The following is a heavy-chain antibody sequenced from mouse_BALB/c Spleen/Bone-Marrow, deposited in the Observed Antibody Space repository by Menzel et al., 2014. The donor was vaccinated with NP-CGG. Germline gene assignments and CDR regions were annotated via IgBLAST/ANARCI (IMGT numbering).Heavy chain of an antibody. CDR3: ARWEYYAMDY. J-gene: IGHJ4*01. V-gene: IGHV14-3*02. CDR2: IDPANGNT. CDR1: GFNIKDTY. Sequence: VQLQQSGAELVKPGASVKLSCTASGFNIKDTYXHWVKQRPEQGLEWIXRIDPANGNTKYDPKFQGKATITADTSSNTAYLQLSSLTSEDTAVYYCARWEYYAMDYWGQGTSVTVAS. D-gene: IGHD4-1*01.